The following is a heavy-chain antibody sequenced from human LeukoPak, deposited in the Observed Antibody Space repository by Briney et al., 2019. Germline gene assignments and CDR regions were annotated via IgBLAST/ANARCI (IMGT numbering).Heavy chain of an antibody. CDR1: GFTFSHFD. Sequence: TGGSLRLSCTASGFTFSHFDMTWVRQAPGKGLEWVSGISGSGGKTSYADTVKGRFTISRDNSKNTLYLQMGSLRAEDTAVYYCAKQYGSQSFYIVAVGSYDSWGQGSLVTVSS. J-gene: IGHJ4*02. CDR3: AKQYGSQSFYIVAVGSYDS. V-gene: IGHV3-23*01. CDR2: ISGSGGKT. D-gene: IGHD3-10*01.